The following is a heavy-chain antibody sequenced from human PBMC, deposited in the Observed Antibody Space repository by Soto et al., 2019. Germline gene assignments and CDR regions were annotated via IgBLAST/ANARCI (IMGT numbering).Heavy chain of an antibody. CDR1: GGSFSGYY. D-gene: IGHD3-3*01. CDR3: ARGRSITIFGVHRSGVWFDP. J-gene: IGHJ5*02. Sequence: SETLSLTCAVYGGSFSGYYWSWIRQPPGKGLEWIGEINHSGSTNYNPSLKSRVTISVDTSKNQFSLKLSSVTAADTAVYYCARGRSITIFGVHRSGVWFDPWGQGTLVPVSS. CDR2: INHSGST. V-gene: IGHV4-34*01.